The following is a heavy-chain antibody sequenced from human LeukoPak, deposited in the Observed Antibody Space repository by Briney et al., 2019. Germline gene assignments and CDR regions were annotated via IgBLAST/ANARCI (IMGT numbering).Heavy chain of an antibody. Sequence: SETLSLTCTVSGGSVSSGSYYWSWIRQPPGEGLEWIGYIYYSRNTNYNPSLKSRVTISVDTSKNQFSLKLSSVTAADTAVYYCARECGGRTVGECFTYWGQGTQVTVSS. CDR1: GGSVSSGSYY. J-gene: IGHJ4*02. CDR3: ARECGGRTVGECFTY. CDR2: IYYSRNT. D-gene: IGHD3-16*01. V-gene: IGHV4-61*01.